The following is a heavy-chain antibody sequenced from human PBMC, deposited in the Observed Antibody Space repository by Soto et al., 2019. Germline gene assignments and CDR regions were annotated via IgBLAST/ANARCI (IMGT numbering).Heavy chain of an antibody. CDR1: GFPFRSYA. J-gene: IGHJ5*02. D-gene: IGHD2-8*02. CDR2: ISGSGGTT. CDR3: AKTPSHWRSISCYRPRWCDP. Sequence: GESLRLSCAASGFPFRSYAMSWVRQAPGRGMEWVSVISGSGGTTYYADSVKGRFTISRDNSKNTLYLQMNSLRAEDTAVYYCAKTPSHWRSISCYRPRWCDPCCQGTLGPGAS. V-gene: IGHV3-23*01.